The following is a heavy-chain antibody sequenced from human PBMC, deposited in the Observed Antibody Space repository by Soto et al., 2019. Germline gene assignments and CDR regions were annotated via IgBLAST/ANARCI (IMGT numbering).Heavy chain of an antibody. CDR2: IYWDDDK. V-gene: IGHV2-5*02. CDR1: GFSLSTSGVG. CDR3: AHRVGGYDAFDI. J-gene: IGHJ3*02. Sequence: QITLKESGPPLVKPTQTLTLTCTFSGFSLSTSGVGVGWIRQPPGKALEWLALIYWDDDKRYSPSLKSRLTITKDTSKNQVVLTMTNMDPVDTATYYCAHRVGGYDAFDIWGQGTMVTVSS. D-gene: IGHD1-26*01.